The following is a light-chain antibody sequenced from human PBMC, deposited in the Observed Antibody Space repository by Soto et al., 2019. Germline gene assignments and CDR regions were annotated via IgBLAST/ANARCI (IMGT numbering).Light chain of an antibody. CDR1: SYNIGSNT. Sequence: QSVLTQPPSASGTPGQTVTISCSGSSYNIGSNTVTWYQQLPGTAPKLLIYRNDQRPSGVPDRFSGSKSGTSASLAISGLQSEDEAGCYCGTWDDSLNGPLFGGGTKLTVL. CDR2: RND. CDR3: GTWDDSLNGPL. V-gene: IGLV1-44*01. J-gene: IGLJ2*01.